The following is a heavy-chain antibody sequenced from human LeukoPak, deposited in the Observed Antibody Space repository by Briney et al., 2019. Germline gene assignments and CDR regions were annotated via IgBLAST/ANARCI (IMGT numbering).Heavy chain of an antibody. Sequence: SETLSLICTVSGASTSTYYWSWIRQAPGYGLEWIGYITYNGITNYNPSLGSRVTISVDKSKNQFSLKLTSVTAADTAVYYCARDHYDFGTGREGLGAFDIWGQGTMVTVSS. V-gene: IGHV4-59*01. CDR1: GASTSTYY. J-gene: IGHJ3*02. D-gene: IGHD3-3*01. CDR3: ARDHYDFGTGREGLGAFDI. CDR2: ITYNGIT.